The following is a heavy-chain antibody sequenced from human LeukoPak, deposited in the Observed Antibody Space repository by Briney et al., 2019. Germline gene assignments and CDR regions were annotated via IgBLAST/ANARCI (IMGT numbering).Heavy chain of an antibody. CDR3: ARAKITMVRGAADAFDI. CDR1: GGSFSGYY. J-gene: IGHJ3*02. Sequence: SETLSLTCAVYGGSFSGYYWSWIRQPPGKGLEWIGEINHSGSTNYNPSLKSRVTISVDTSKNQFSLKLSSVTAADTAVYYCARAKITMVRGAADAFDIWGQGTMVTVSS. D-gene: IGHD3-10*01. V-gene: IGHV4-34*01. CDR2: INHSGST.